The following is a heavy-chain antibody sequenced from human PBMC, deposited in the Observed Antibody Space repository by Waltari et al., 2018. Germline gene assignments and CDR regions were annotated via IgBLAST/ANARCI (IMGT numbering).Heavy chain of an antibody. CDR2: ISGSGGST. CDR1: GFTFSSYA. V-gene: IGHV3-23*01. J-gene: IGHJ6*02. Sequence: EVQLLESGGGLVQPGGSVRLSCAASGFTFSSYAMSWVRQAPGTGLEWVSAISGSGGSTYYADSVKGRFTISRDNSKNTLYLQMNSLRAEDTAVYYCARHDYGDYVGYYYYGMDVWGQGTTVTVSS. D-gene: IGHD4-17*01. CDR3: ARHDYGDYVGYYYYGMDV.